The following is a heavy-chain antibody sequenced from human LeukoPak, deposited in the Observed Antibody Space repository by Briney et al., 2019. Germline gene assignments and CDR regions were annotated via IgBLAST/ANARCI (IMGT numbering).Heavy chain of an antibody. D-gene: IGHD2-2*01. Sequence: GASVKVSCKASGYTFTGHYMHWVRQAPGQGLEWMGWINPNSGGTNYAQKFQGRVTITRDTSISTAYMELSRLRSDDTAVYYCARKLDSSTSPPGGWFDPWGQGTLVTVSS. CDR1: GYTFTGHY. CDR2: INPNSGGT. J-gene: IGHJ5*02. CDR3: ARKLDSSTSPPGGWFDP. V-gene: IGHV1-2*02.